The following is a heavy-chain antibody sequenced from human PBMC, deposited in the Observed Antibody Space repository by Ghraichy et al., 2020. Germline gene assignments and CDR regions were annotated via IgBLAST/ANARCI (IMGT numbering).Heavy chain of an antibody. J-gene: IGHJ3*01. CDR1: GFTFSSYD. Sequence: GGSLRLSCAASGFTFSSYDITWVRQAPGKGLEWVSITAIGGSSVYGDSVRGRFAISRDNSKNTLYLQMNSLRAEDTAVYYCAKSHSSGWHTAFDLWGQGTLVTVSS. D-gene: IGHD6-19*01. CDR3: AKSHSSGWHTAFDL. V-gene: IGHV3-23*01. CDR2: TAIGGSS.